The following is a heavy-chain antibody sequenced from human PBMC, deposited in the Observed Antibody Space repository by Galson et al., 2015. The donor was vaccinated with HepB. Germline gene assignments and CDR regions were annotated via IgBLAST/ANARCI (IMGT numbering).Heavy chain of an antibody. Sequence: SLRLSCAASGFTFSSYGMHWVRQAPGKGLEWVAVISYDGSNKYYADSVKGRFTISRDNSKNTLYLQMNSLRAEDTAVYYCAKDAYDSSGYYPVDYWGQGTLVTVSS. J-gene: IGHJ4*02. CDR3: AKDAYDSSGYYPVDY. V-gene: IGHV3-30*18. D-gene: IGHD3-22*01. CDR2: ISYDGSNK. CDR1: GFTFSSYG.